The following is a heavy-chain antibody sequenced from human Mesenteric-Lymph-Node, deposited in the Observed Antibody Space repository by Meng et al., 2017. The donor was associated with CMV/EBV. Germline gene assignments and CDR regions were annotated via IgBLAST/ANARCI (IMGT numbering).Heavy chain of an antibody. CDR3: ARSGRTYYYGSGSYYNGNWFDP. J-gene: IGHJ5*02. V-gene: IGHV1-69*01. Sequence: YGLSWVRQDPGQGLEWVGGIIPIFGRTNYAQKFQDRVTITVDESTTTAYMELTSLRSEDTAVYYCARSGRTYYYGSGSYYNGNWFDPWGPGTLVTVSS. CDR1: YG. D-gene: IGHD3-10*01. CDR2: IIPIFGRT.